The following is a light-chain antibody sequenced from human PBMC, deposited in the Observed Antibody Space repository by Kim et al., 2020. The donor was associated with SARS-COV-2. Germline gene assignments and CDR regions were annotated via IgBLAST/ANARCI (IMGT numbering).Light chain of an antibody. CDR2: DVN. CDR3: CSYTKSVTYV. CDR1: ASDIGAYVY. V-gene: IGLV2-14*03. Sequence: GQSITISCTGTASDIGAYVYVSWYQQHPGKAPKLMIFDVNKRPSGVSTRFSGSKSGNAAALTISGLQAEDEADYYCCSYTKSVTYVFGTGTKVTVL. J-gene: IGLJ1*01.